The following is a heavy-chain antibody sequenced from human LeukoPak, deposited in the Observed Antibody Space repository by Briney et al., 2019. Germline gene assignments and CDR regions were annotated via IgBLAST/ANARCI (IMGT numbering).Heavy chain of an antibody. J-gene: IGHJ4*02. CDR2: ISWDGGST. D-gene: IGHD6-13*01. CDR1: GFTFDDYA. V-gene: IGHV3-43D*03. CDR3: AKGTSSWHEFDY. Sequence: GGSLRLSCAASGFTFDDYAMHWVRQAPGKGPEWVSLISWDGGSTYYADSVKGRFSISRDNSKKSLYLHMNSLRAEDTALYYCAKGTSSWHEFDYWGQGTLVTVSS.